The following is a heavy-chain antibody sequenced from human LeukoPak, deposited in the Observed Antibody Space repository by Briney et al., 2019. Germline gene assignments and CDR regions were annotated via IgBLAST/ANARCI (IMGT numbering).Heavy chain of an antibody. J-gene: IGHJ5*02. Sequence: GGSLRLSCAASGFVFSSYGMHWVRQAPGKGLEWVSTIKRDGSNTYYTDSVEGRFTISRDNSKNTLYLEMNTLRAEDTAVYYCAKGGYASCFDPWGQGTQVTVSS. V-gene: IGHV3-NL1*01. CDR3: AKGGYASCFDP. D-gene: IGHD2-15*01. CDR2: IKRDGSNT. CDR1: GFVFSSYG.